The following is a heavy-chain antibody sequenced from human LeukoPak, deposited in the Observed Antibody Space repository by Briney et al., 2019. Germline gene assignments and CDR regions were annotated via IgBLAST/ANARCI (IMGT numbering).Heavy chain of an antibody. CDR3: ARKATRGYYYYMDV. Sequence: GGSLRLSCAASGFTFSDYYMSWIRQAPGKGLEWVSYISSSSSTIYYADSVKGRFTISRDDAKNSLYLQMNSLRAEDTAVYYCARKATRGYYYYMDVWGKGTTVTVSS. CDR2: ISSSSSTI. J-gene: IGHJ6*03. V-gene: IGHV3-11*04. CDR1: GFTFSDYY.